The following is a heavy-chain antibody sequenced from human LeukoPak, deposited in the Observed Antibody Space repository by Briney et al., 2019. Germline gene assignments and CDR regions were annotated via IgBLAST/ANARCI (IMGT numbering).Heavy chain of an antibody. J-gene: IGHJ5*02. CDR2: ISGSGGST. D-gene: IGHD6-19*01. V-gene: IGHV3-23*01. Sequence: GGSLRLSCAASGFTFSSYAMSWVRQAPGKGLEWVSAISGSGGSTYYADSVKGRFTISRDNSKNTLYLQMNSLRAEDTAVYYCAKDLIAVAGGSNWFDPWGQGTLVTVSS. CDR1: GFTFSSYA. CDR3: AKDLIAVAGGSNWFDP.